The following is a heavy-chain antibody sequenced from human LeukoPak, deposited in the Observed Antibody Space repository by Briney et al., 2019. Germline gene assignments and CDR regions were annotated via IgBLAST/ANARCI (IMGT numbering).Heavy chain of an antibody. J-gene: IGHJ6*04. CDR3: ARDNYVVWSGYSAHMDV. CDR1: GFTFSSYS. V-gene: IGHV3-48*02. D-gene: IGHD3-3*01. Sequence: GGSLRLSCAASGFTFSSYSMNWVRQAPGKGLEWVSYISSSSSTIYYADSVKGRFTISRDNAKNSLYLQMNSLRDEDTAVYYCARDNYVVWSGYSAHMDVWCKGTTVTV. CDR2: ISSSSSTI.